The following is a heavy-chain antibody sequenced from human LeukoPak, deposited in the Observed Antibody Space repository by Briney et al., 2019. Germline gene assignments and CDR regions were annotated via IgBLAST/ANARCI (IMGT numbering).Heavy chain of an antibody. CDR2: ISAYNGNT. CDR1: GYTFTSYG. D-gene: IGHD3-22*01. V-gene: IGHV1-18*01. J-gene: IGHJ4*02. Sequence: AASVKVSCKASGYTFTSYGISWVRQAPGQGLEWMGWISAYNGNTNYAQKLQGRVTMTTDTSTSTAYMELRSLRSDDTAVYYCARDLWAYHYDSSGSQRYWGQGTLVTVSS. CDR3: ARDLWAYHYDSSGSQRY.